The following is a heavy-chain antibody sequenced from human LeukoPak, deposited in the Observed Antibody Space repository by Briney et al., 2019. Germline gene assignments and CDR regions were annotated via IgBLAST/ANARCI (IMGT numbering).Heavy chain of an antibody. CDR1: GFTFSSYA. Sequence: PGGSLRLSCAASGFTFSSYAMHWVRQAPGKGLEWVAVISYDGSNKYYADSVKGRFTISRDNSKNTLYLQMNSLRAEDTAVYYCARDLAVVVVAAKLHYYYYGMGVWGQGTTVTVSS. CDR2: ISYDGSNK. D-gene: IGHD2-15*01. J-gene: IGHJ6*02. V-gene: IGHV3-30-3*01. CDR3: ARDLAVVVVAAKLHYYYYGMGV.